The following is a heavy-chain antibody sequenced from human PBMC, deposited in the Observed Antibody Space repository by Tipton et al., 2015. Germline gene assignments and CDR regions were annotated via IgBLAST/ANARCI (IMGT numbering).Heavy chain of an antibody. CDR1: GGSVSSPSYY. V-gene: IGHV4-61*01. D-gene: IGHD2-15*01. CDR2: IYYIGST. J-gene: IGHJ3*02. Sequence: GLVKPSETLSLTCAVSGGSVSSPSYYWSWIRQPPGKGLEWIGYIYYIGSTNYNPSLKGRLTMSIDTSKNQFSLNLSPVTAADTAGYYCARTEYCSGGSCYFDAFDIWGRGTMVTVSS. CDR3: ARTEYCSGGSCYFDAFDI.